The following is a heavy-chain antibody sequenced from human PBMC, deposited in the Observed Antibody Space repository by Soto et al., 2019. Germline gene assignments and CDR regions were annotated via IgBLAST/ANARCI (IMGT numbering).Heavy chain of an antibody. CDR3: ARDGNINIWPYYYGMDV. CDR2: IIPIVGPA. J-gene: IGHJ6*02. CDR1: GGTFSRYA. D-gene: IGHD3-9*01. V-gene: IGHV1-69*01. Sequence: QVKLVQSGAEVKKPGSSVKVSCKTSGGTFSRYAISWVRQAPGQGLEWMGGIIPIVGPANYAQKFHGRVTITADESTTTVYMELTSLTSEDTAVYYCARDGNINIWPYYYGMDVWGQGTTVTVSS.